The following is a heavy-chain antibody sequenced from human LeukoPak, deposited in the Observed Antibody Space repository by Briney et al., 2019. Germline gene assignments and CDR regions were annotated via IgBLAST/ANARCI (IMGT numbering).Heavy chain of an antibody. CDR1: GYAFTSYG. V-gene: IGHV1-18*01. CDR3: ARRFWSGHNDY. J-gene: IGHJ4*02. CDR2: ISAYNGNT. D-gene: IGHD3-3*01. Sequence: ASVKVSCKASGYAFTSYGISWARQAPGQGLEWMGWISAYNGNTNYAQKLQGRVTMTTDTSTSTAYMELRSLRSDDTAVYYCARRFWSGHNDYWGQGTLVTVSS.